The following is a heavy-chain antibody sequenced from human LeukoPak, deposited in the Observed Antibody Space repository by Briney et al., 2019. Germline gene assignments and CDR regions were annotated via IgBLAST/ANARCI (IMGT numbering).Heavy chain of an antibody. V-gene: IGHV3-15*01. CDR3: ARERTYYYDSNPDYFDY. D-gene: IGHD3-22*01. CDR2: IKSKTDGGTT. J-gene: IGHJ4*02. Sequence: GGSLRLSCAASGFTFSNAWMSWVRQAPGKGLEWVGRIKSKTDGGTTDYAAPVKGRFTISRDDSKNTLYLQMNSLKTEDTAVYYCARERTYYYDSNPDYFDYWGQGTLVTVSS. CDR1: GFTFSNAW.